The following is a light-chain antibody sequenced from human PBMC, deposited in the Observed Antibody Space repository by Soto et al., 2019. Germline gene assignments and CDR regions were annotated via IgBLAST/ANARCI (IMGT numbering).Light chain of an antibody. J-gene: IGKJ1*01. CDR1: QSFRGL. V-gene: IGKV3-20*01. CDR3: QQYGSSPRT. Sequence: EVVLTQSPVTLSLSPGERATLSCRASQSFRGLLAWYQQKPGQVPRLLIYGASSRATGIPDRFSGSGSGTDFTLTISRLEPEDFAVYYCQQYGSSPRTFGQGTKVDIK. CDR2: GAS.